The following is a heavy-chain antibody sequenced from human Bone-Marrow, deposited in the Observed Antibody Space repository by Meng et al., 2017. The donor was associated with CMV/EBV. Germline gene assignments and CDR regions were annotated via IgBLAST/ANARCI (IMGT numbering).Heavy chain of an antibody. CDR3: ARGPPSITIFGVDDY. CDR2: ISSSGSTI. CDR1: GFTFSSYE. Sequence: GGSLRLSCAASGFTFSSYEMNWVRQAPGKGLEWVSYISSSGSTIYYADSVKGRFTISRDNAKNSLYLQMNSLRAEDTAVYYCARGPPSITIFGVDDYWGQGTLVTVSS. D-gene: IGHD3-3*01. J-gene: IGHJ4*02. V-gene: IGHV3-48*03.